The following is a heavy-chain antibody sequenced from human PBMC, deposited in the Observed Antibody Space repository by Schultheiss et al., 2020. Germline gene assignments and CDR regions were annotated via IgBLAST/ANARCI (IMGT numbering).Heavy chain of an antibody. CDR1: GYSFTSYW. Sequence: GESLKISCKGSGYSFTSYWIGWVRQMPGKGLEWMGIIYPGDSDTRYSPSFQGQVTISADKSISTAYLQWSSLKASDTAMYYCARHGPYYYDSSGSLYYYYGMDVWGQGTTVTVSS. CDR2: IYPGDSDT. CDR3: ARHGPYYYDSSGSLYYYYGMDV. D-gene: IGHD3-22*01. J-gene: IGHJ6*02. V-gene: IGHV5-51*01.